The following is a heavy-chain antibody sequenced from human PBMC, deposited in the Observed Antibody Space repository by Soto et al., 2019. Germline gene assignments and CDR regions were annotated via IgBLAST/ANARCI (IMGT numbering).Heavy chain of an antibody. CDR1: GFTFSSYW. CDR2: INSDGSST. D-gene: IGHD3-22*01. J-gene: IGHJ5*02. Sequence: EVQLVESGGGLVQPGGSLRLSCAASGFTFSSYWMHWVRQAPGKGLVWVSRINSDGSSTSYADSVKGRFTISRDNAKNTLYLQMNSLRAEDTAVYYCARGGSSGYYPYNWFDPWGQGTLVTVSS. V-gene: IGHV3-74*01. CDR3: ARGGSSGYYPYNWFDP.